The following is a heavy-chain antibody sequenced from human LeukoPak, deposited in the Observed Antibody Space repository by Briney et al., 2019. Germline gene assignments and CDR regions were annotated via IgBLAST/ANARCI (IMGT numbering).Heavy chain of an antibody. V-gene: IGHV3-74*01. CDR1: GFTFSSYW. CDR3: SRDRGGAFDI. D-gene: IGHD3-16*01. Sequence: GGSLRLSCAASGFTFSSYWVHWVRQVPGKGLVWVSRINSDGSTATYADSVTGRFTISRDNAKSTLYPQMSSLRAEDTAVYYCSRDRGGAFDIWGQGTMVTVSS. CDR2: INSDGSTA. J-gene: IGHJ3*02.